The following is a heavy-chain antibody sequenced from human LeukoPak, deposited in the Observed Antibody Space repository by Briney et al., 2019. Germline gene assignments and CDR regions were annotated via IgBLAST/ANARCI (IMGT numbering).Heavy chain of an antibody. CDR3: ARDVQQDSFDY. Sequence: SETLSLTCAVYGGSFSGYYWSWIRQPPGKGLDWIGSIYYSGSTYYNPSLKSRVTISVDTSKNQFSLKLSSVTAADTAVYYCARDVQQDSFDYWGQGTLVTVSS. CDR2: IYYSGST. V-gene: IGHV4-34*11. D-gene: IGHD6-13*01. CDR1: GGSFSGYY. J-gene: IGHJ4*02.